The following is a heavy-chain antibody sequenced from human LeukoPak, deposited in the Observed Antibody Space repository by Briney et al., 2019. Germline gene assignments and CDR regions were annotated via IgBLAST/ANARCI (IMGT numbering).Heavy chain of an antibody. CDR2: INANSGTR. CDR3: AKPISGGLAVTADWFAP. V-gene: IGHV3-23*01. J-gene: IGHJ5*01. D-gene: IGHD6-19*01. CDR1: GFAFSFFA. Sequence: GGSLRLSCEASGFAFSFFAMSWLRQAPGKGLEWVSTINANSGTRSYAASVRGRFTISRDNSKNTLYLQLNTLRADDTAVYYCAKPISGGLAVTADWFAPWGQGTLVTVSS.